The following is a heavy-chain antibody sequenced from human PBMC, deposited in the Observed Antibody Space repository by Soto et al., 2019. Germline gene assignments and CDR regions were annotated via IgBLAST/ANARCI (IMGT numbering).Heavy chain of an antibody. D-gene: IGHD6-13*01. CDR2: ISSNSAYI. CDR3: TRDASRDSSARGWFDP. J-gene: IGHJ5*02. CDR1: GFTFLSFT. Sequence: PWGSLRLSCAASGFTFLSFTINLFRHSPVKWREWVSTISSNSAYIYYTDALRGRFTISRDNAKNSLHLQMNSLRAEDTAVYYCTRDASRDSSARGWFDPWGPGTLVTVSS. V-gene: IGHV3-21*03.